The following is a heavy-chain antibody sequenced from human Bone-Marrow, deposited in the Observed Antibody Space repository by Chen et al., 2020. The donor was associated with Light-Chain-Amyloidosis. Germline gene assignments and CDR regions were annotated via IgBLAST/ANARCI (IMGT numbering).Heavy chain of an antibody. J-gene: IGHJ5*02. CDR2: IDPNSGGT. CDR1: GYTFIGYY. V-gene: IGHV1-2*02. Sequence: QVQLVQSGAEVKKPGASVKVSCKASGYTFIGYYVHWVRQAPGQGLEWMGWIDPNSGGTYAAQGFQGRVTMTRDTSISTAYMELSRLISDDTAVYYCARGQRYCSGTSCYSFWSDPWGQGTLVTVSS. D-gene: IGHD2-2*02. CDR3: ARGQRYCSGTSCYSFWSDP.